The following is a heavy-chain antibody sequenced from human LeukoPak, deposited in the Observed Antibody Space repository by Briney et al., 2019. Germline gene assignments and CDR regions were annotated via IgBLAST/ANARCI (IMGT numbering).Heavy chain of an antibody. D-gene: IGHD6-13*01. CDR1: GFTFSSYA. CDR3: AREGGGSSWYGGFDY. V-gene: IGHV3-30*14. CDR2: IAYYASYT. Sequence: GGSLRLSCAASGFTFSSYAMHWVRQAPGKGLEWVAVIAYYASYTYYADSVKGRFTISRDNSKNTLYLEVNSLRAEDTAVYYCAREGGGSSWYGGFDYWGQGTRVTVSS. J-gene: IGHJ4*02.